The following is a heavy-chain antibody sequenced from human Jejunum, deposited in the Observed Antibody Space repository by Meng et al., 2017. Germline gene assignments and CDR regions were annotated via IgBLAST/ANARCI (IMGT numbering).Heavy chain of an antibody. CDR2: MYYTGGT. D-gene: IGHD1-26*01. V-gene: IGHV4-31*03. CDR3: ARVALEAREEVGVSRGHFDY. Sequence: EPGPALGKPPLPPPPPCTVPGGSSSVGGHYWAWIRQHPGEALEWIGYMYYTGGTFYNPSLRSRSSISVDTSRNQFSLHLTSVTAADTALYYCARVALEAREEVGVSRGHFDYWGPGTLVTVSS. CDR1: GGSSSVGGHY. J-gene: IGHJ4*02.